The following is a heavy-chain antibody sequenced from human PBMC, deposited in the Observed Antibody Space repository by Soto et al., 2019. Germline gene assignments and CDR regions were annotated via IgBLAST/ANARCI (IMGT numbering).Heavy chain of an antibody. Sequence: SETLSLTCTVSGGSISSYYWSWIRQPPGKGLEWIGYIYYSGSTNYNPSLKSRVTISVDTSKNQFSLKLSSVTAADTAVYYCARARGIAVAGTGKWFDPWGQGTLVTVS. D-gene: IGHD6-19*01. J-gene: IGHJ5*02. CDR1: GGSISSYY. CDR3: ARARGIAVAGTGKWFDP. CDR2: IYYSGST. V-gene: IGHV4-59*01.